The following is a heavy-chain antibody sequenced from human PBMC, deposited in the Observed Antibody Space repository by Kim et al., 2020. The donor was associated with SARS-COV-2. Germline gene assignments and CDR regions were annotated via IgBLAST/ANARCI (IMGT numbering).Heavy chain of an antibody. D-gene: IGHD3-10*01. Sequence: STYYADSVKGRFTISRDNSKNTLYLQMNSLRAEDTAVYYCAKTMGVNPDYWGQGTLVTVSS. CDR3: AKTMGVNPDY. J-gene: IGHJ4*02. V-gene: IGHV3-23*01. CDR2: ST.